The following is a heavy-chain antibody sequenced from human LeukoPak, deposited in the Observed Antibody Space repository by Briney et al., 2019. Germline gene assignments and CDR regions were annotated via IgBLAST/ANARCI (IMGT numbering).Heavy chain of an antibody. CDR1: KFTFSDYY. CDR2: ISSSGSII. J-gene: IGHJ4*02. V-gene: IGHV3-11*01. Sequence: GGPLRLSCAASKFTFSDYYMSWIRQAPGKGLEWVSYISSSGSIIYYADSVKGRFTISRDNAKNSLYLQMNSLRAEDTAVYYCARATVDGDYADYWGQGTLVTVSS. CDR3: ARATVDGDYADY. D-gene: IGHD4-23*01.